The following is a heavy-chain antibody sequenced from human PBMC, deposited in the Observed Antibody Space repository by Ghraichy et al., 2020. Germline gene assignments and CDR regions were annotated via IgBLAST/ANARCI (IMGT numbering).Heavy chain of an antibody. V-gene: IGHV3-15*01. CDR3: TTLGGDYYYYFYMDL. CDR2: IKGKTEGGTT. J-gene: IGHJ6*03. CDR1: GFTFSDAW. D-gene: IGHD3-16*01. Sequence: GGSLRLSCAASGFTFSDAWMTWVRQAPGKGLEWVGLIKGKTEGGTTDYAAPVKGRFTISRDDSKNTLYLQMNSLRTEDTGVYYCTTLGGDYYYYFYMDLWGKGTPVTVAS.